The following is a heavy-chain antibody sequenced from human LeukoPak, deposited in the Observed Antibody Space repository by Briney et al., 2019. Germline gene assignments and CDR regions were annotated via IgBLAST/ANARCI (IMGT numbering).Heavy chain of an antibody. Sequence: SETLSLTCTVSGGSISSYYWSWIRQPPGKGLEWIWYIYYSGSTNYNPSLKSRVTISVDTSKNQFSLKLSSVTAADTAVYYCARVGRPLEFDYWGQGTLVTVSS. D-gene: IGHD1-26*01. J-gene: IGHJ4*02. CDR2: IYYSGST. CDR3: ARVGRPLEFDY. V-gene: IGHV4-59*01. CDR1: GGSISSYY.